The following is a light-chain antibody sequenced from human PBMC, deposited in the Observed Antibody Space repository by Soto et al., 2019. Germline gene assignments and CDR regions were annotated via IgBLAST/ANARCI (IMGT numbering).Light chain of an antibody. J-gene: IGLJ2*01. CDR2: ENT. V-gene: IGLV1-40*01. Sequence: QSVLTQPPSVSGAPGQRVTISCTGSSSNIGAVFDVHWYQQVPGTAPKLLIYENTKLPSGVPDRFSCSKSGTSASLAITGLQAEDEADYYCQSYDSGLSGWLFGGGTKLTVL. CDR1: SSNIGAVFD. CDR3: QSYDSGLSGWL.